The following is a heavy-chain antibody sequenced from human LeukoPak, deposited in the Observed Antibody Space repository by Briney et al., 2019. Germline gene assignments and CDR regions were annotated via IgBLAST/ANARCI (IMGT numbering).Heavy chain of an antibody. J-gene: IGHJ4*02. D-gene: IGHD6-19*01. V-gene: IGHV4-4*07. CDR3: ARSPLTSSGWYRADY. Sequence: KPSETLSLTCTFSGGSISSYYCNWIRQPAGKGLEWIGRIYSSGSTTYNPSLKSRVTMSLDTSKNQFSLKLNSVTAADTAVYYCARSPLTSSGWYRADYWGQGTLVTVSS. CDR2: IYSSGST. CDR1: GGSISSYY.